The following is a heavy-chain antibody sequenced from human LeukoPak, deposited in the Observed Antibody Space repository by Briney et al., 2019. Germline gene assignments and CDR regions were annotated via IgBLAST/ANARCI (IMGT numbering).Heavy chain of an antibody. D-gene: IGHD4-17*01. J-gene: IGHJ4*02. CDR2: IYYSGST. CDR1: GGSISSYY. V-gene: IGHV4-59*01. CDR3: ARANYGDLFSDY. Sequence: SETLSLTCTVSGGSISSYYWSWIRQPPGKGLEWIGYIYYSGSTNYNPSLKSRVTISVDTSKNQFSLKLSSVTAADTAVYYCARANYGDLFSDYWGQGTLVTVS.